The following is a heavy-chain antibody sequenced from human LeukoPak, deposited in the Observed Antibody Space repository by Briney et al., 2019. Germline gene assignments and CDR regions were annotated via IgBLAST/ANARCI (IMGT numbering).Heavy chain of an antibody. V-gene: IGHV3-48*03. CDR3: AELGITMIGGV. D-gene: IGHD3-10*02. CDR2: ISSSGSTI. Sequence: GGSLRLSCAASGFTFSSYEMNWVRQAPGKGVEGVSYISSSGSTIYYADSVKGRFTISRENAKNSLYLQMNSLRAEDTAVYYCAELGITMIGGVWGKGTTVTISS. CDR1: GFTFSSYE. J-gene: IGHJ6*04.